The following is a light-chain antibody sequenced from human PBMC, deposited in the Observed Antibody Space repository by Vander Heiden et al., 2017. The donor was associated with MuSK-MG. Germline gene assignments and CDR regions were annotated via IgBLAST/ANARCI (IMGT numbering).Light chain of an antibody. CDR1: QSIGTN. V-gene: IGKV3D-15*01. J-gene: IGKJ5*01. CDR3: QHCYYWPPII. Sequence: EIVMTQSPATLSVSPGERATLSCRASQSIGTNLAWYQQKPGQAPRLLIFGASTRATGIPARFSATGSGTEFTLTISSLQSEDFAVYYCQHCYYWPPIIFGPGTRLEIK. CDR2: GAS.